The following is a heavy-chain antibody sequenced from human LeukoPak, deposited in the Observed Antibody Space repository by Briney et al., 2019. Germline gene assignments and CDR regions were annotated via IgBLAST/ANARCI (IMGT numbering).Heavy chain of an antibody. CDR1: GGSFSAYY. D-gene: IGHD3-9*01. J-gene: IGHJ6*04. V-gene: IGHV4-34*01. CDR3: ARQNGYFEWSPLRYYGMDV. Sequence: NPSETLSLTCAVYGGSFSAYYWSWIRQPPGKGLEWIGEISHSGGTNYNPSLKSRVTISVDTSKDQFSLKLSSVTAADTGVYYCARQNGYFEWSPLRYYGMDVRGKGTTVTVSS. CDR2: ISHSGGT.